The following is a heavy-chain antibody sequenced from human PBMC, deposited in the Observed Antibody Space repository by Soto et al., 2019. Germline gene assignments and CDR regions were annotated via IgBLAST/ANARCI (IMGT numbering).Heavy chain of an antibody. J-gene: IGHJ4*02. CDR1: GFTFSSYG. Sequence: QVQLVESGGGEVQPGRSLRLSCAASGFTFSSYGMHWVSQAPGKGLEWVAVISYDGSNKYYADSVKGRFTISRDNSKNTVYLQMNSLRAEDTAVYYWAKANTVARFVYWGQGTLVTVYS. V-gene: IGHV3-30*18. D-gene: IGHD5-12*01. CDR3: AKANTVARFVY. CDR2: ISYDGSNK.